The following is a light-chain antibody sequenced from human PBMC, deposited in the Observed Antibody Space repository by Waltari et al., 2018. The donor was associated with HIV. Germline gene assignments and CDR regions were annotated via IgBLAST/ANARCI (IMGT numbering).Light chain of an antibody. V-gene: IGLV2-8*01. CDR3: QSYDSSLSSYV. CDR1: STDIGSNNY. J-gene: IGLJ1*01. Sequence: QSALTQPPSASGSPGQSVTISCTGSSTDIGSNNYVSWFQQYPGKSPKLIIYEVNKRPSGVPDRVSGSKSGNTASLTVSGLQAEDEADYYCQSYDSSLSSYVFGTGTKVTVL. CDR2: EVN.